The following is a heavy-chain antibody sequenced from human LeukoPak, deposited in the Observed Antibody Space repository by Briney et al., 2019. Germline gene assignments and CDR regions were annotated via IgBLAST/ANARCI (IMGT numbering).Heavy chain of an antibody. D-gene: IGHD5-24*01. CDR3: ASNVGMATADAFDI. Sequence: PGGSLRLSCAASGFTFSDYYMSWIRQAPGKGLEWVSYISSSGSTIYYADSVKGRFTISRDNAKNSLYLQMNSLRAEDTAVYYCASNVGMATADAFDIWGQGTMVTVSS. V-gene: IGHV3-11*01. J-gene: IGHJ3*02. CDR1: GFTFSDYY. CDR2: ISSSGSTI.